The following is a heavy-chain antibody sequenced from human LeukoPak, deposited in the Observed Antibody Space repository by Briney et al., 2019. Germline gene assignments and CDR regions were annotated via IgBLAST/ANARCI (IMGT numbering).Heavy chain of an antibody. CDR3: ARGPLYYYYYGMDV. V-gene: IGHV3-53*01. Sequence: PGGSLRPSCAASGFTVSSNYMSWVRQAPGKGLEWVSVIYSGGSTYYADSVKGRFTISRDNSKNTLYLQMNSLRAEDTAVYYCARGPLYYYYYGMDVWGQGTTVTVSS. J-gene: IGHJ6*02. CDR1: GFTVSSNY. CDR2: IYSGGST.